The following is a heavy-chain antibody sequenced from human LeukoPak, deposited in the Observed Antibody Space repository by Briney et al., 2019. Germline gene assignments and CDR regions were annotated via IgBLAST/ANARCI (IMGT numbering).Heavy chain of an antibody. CDR1: GGSISDYY. D-gene: IGHD4-17*01. CDR3: ARAERPDYGDYNWFDP. V-gene: IGHV4-4*07. Sequence: SETLSLTCTVSGGSISDYYWSWIRQPAGKGLEWIGRIYSSGSTNYNLSLKSRVTMSVDTSKNQFSLKLSSVTAADTAVYYCARAERPDYGDYNWFDPWGQGTLVTVSS. CDR2: IYSSGST. J-gene: IGHJ5*02.